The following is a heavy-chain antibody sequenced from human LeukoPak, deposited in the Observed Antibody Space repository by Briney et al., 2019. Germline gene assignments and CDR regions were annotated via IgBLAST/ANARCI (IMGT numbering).Heavy chain of an antibody. CDR2: INPNSGGT. Sequence: ASVKVSCKAPGYTFTGYYMHWVRQAPGQGLEWMGWINPNSGGTNYAQKFQGRVTMTRDTSISTAYMELSRLRSDDTAVYYCARVEGQGVYNWFDPWGQGTLVTVSS. J-gene: IGHJ5*02. D-gene: IGHD2-8*01. CDR1: GYTFTGYY. V-gene: IGHV1-2*02. CDR3: ARVEGQGVYNWFDP.